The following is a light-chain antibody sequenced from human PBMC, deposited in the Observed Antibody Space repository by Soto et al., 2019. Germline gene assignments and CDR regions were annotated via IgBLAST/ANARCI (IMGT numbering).Light chain of an antibody. CDR1: NSDVGRYNS. J-gene: IGLJ3*02. V-gene: IGLV2-11*01. CDR3: FSYTANDNWV. Sequence: QSVLTQPHSVSGSPGLSVTISCTGTNSDVGRYNSVSWYQQLPGKAPKIIISAVRQRPSGVPDRFSGSKSGNTASLTISGLQADDEADYFCFSYTANDNWVFGGGTKVTVL. CDR2: AVR.